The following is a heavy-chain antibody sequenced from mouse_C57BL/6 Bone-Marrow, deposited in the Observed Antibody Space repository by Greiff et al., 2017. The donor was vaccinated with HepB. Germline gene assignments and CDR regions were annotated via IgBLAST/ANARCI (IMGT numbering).Heavy chain of an antibody. CDR1: GYTFTDYE. J-gene: IGHJ3*01. V-gene: IGHV1-15*01. Sequence: QVQLQQSGAELVRPGASVTLSCKASGYTFTDYEMHWVKQTPVRGLEWIGAIDPETGGTAYNQKFKGKAILTADKSSSTAYMELRSLTSEDSAVYYCYYYGSSSFAYWGQGTLVTVSA. CDR3: YYYGSSSFAY. CDR2: IDPETGGT. D-gene: IGHD1-1*01.